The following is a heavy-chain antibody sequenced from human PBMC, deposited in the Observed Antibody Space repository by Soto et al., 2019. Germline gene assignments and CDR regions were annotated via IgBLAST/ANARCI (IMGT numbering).Heavy chain of an antibody. CDR1: GGSISSYY. Sequence: PSETLSLTYTVSGGSISSYYWSWIRQPPGKGLEWIGYIYYSGSTNYNPSLKSRVTISVDTSKNQFSLKLTSVTAADTAVYFCTRGGFYYYDTRGRPQFDYWGQGTLVTVSS. CDR3: TRGGFYYYDTRGRPQFDY. D-gene: IGHD3-22*01. J-gene: IGHJ4*02. CDR2: IYYSGST. V-gene: IGHV4-59*01.